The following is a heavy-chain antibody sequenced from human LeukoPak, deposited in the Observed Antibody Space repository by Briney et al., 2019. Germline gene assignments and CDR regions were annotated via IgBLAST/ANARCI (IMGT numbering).Heavy chain of an antibody. V-gene: IGHV4-61*01. J-gene: IGHJ4*02. CDR2: DYCGGNT. CDR3: ARGDSGSFSQFDC. D-gene: IGHD1-26*01. Sequence: KPSETLSLTCTVSGFSVTTDSYCWGWIRQPPGKGLEWIGYDYCGGNTNYDPSLKRRVTISVDTSKNQFSLKLTSVTAADTAVYYCARGDSGSFSQFDCWGQGTLVTVSS. CDR1: GFSVTTDSYC.